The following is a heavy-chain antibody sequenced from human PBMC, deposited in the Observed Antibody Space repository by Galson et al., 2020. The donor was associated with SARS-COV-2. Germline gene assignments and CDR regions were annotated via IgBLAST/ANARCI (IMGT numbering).Heavy chain of an antibody. J-gene: IGHJ5*02. D-gene: IGHD1-26*01. Sequence: APVKVSCKASGGTFSSYAISWVRQAPGQGLEWMGRIIPILGIANYAQKFQDRVTITADKSTSTAYMELSSLRSEDTAVYYCARSIVGATPNWFDPWGQGTLVTVSS. CDR1: GGTFSSYA. V-gene: IGHV1-69*04. CDR2: IIPILGIA. CDR3: ARSIVGATPNWFDP.